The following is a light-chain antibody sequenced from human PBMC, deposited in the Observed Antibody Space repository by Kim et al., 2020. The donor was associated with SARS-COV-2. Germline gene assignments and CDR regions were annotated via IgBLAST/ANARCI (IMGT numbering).Light chain of an antibody. V-gene: IGLV1-40*01. CDR3: QSHDSSLRGSV. CDR2: GNT. Sequence: QSVLTQPPSVSGAPGQRVTISCTGTNSNIGAGYDVHWYQQVPGIAPKLLIYGNTNRPSGVPDRLSGSKSGTSASLAITGLQAEDEADYYCQSHDSSLRGSVFGGGTQLTVL. J-gene: IGLJ3*02. CDR1: NSNIGAGYD.